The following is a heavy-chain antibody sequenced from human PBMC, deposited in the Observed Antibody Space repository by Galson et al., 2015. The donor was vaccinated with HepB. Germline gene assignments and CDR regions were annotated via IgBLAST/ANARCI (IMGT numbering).Heavy chain of an antibody. J-gene: IGHJ4*02. CDR2: INAGNGNT. D-gene: IGHD6-19*01. V-gene: IGHV1-3*01. CDR3: ARGPAYSSGWYGVVGY. Sequence: SVKVSCKASGYTFTSYAMHWVRQAPGQRLEWMGWINAGNGNTKYSQKFQGRVTITRDTSASTAYMELSSLRSEDTAVYYCARGPAYSSGWYGVVGYWGQGTLVTVSS. CDR1: GYTFTSYA.